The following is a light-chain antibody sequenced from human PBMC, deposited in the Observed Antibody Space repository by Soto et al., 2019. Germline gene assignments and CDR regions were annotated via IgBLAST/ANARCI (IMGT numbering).Light chain of an antibody. Sequence: DIQMTQSPSFLSASVGDRVTITCRASQGISSYLAWYQQKPGKAPKLLIYATSTLHSEVPSRFSGSGSGTEFSLTISSLQPDDFAIYYCHQLKPYPLTFGGGTKVEIK. CDR3: HQLKPYPLT. CDR2: ATS. CDR1: QGISSY. V-gene: IGKV1-9*01. J-gene: IGKJ4*01.